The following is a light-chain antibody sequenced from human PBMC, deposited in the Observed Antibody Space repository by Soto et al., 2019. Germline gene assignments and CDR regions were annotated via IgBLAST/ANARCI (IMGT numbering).Light chain of an antibody. CDR3: QQYYSTPQT. Sequence: DIVMTQSPDSLAVSLGERATINCRSSQNLLYSSNNKNYLAWYQQKPGQPPKLLIYWASTRESGVPDRFSGSGSGTDFTLTISSLQAEDVAVYYCQQYYSTPQTFGQGTKLEIQ. CDR2: WAS. CDR1: QNLLYSSNNKNY. V-gene: IGKV4-1*01. J-gene: IGKJ2*01.